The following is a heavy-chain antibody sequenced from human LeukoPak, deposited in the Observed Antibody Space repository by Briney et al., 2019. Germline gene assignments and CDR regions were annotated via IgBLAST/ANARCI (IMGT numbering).Heavy chain of an antibody. CDR1: GGSISSYY. Sequence: SETLSLTCTVSGGSISSYYWSWIRQPAGKGLEWIGRIHTSGSTNYNPSLKSRVTISVDKSKNQFSLKLSSVTAADTAVYYCARACSSTSCYIDYWGQGTLVTVSS. CDR2: IHTSGST. V-gene: IGHV4-4*07. J-gene: IGHJ4*02. D-gene: IGHD2-2*02. CDR3: ARACSSTSCYIDY.